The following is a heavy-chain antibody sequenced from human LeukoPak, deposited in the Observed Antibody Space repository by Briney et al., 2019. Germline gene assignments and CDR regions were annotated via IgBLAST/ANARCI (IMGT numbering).Heavy chain of an antibody. J-gene: IGHJ4*02. CDR3: ARSCRDGYRDFDY. V-gene: IGHV5-51*01. CDR1: GYSFTSYW. D-gene: IGHD5-24*01. CDR2: IYPGDSDT. Sequence: GESLKFSCKGSGYSFTSYWIGWVRQMPGKGLEWMGIIYPGDSDTRYSPSFQGQVTISADKFISTAYLQWSSLKASDTAMYYCARSCRDGYRDFDYWGQGTLVTVSS.